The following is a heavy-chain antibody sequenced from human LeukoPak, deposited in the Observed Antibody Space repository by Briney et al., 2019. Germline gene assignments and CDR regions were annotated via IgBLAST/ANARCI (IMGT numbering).Heavy chain of an antibody. Sequence: GESLTISCKGSGSSSTSYWIGWVRQMPGKGLEWIGIIYLDDSATRYSPSFQGQVTISADKSNSTAYLQWSSLKASDTAMYYCARSGYREYGDSGVVYWGQGTLVTVSS. D-gene: IGHD4-17*01. J-gene: IGHJ4*02. CDR1: GSSSTSYW. CDR3: ARSGYREYGDSGVVY. CDR2: IYLDDSAT. V-gene: IGHV5-51*01.